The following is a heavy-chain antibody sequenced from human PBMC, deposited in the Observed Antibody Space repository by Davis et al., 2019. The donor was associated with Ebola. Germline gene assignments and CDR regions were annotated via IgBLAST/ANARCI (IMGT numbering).Heavy chain of an antibody. V-gene: IGHV5-10-1*01. D-gene: IGHD4-17*01. Sequence: GESLKISCKSSGYSFTSYWSSWVRQMPGKGLEWMGRIDPSDSYTNYSPSFQGHVTISADNSISTAYLQWSSLKASDTAMYYCARQRMTTVTSIDYWGQGTLVTVSS. CDR1: GYSFTSYW. CDR2: IDPSDSYT. CDR3: ARQRMTTVTSIDY. J-gene: IGHJ4*02.